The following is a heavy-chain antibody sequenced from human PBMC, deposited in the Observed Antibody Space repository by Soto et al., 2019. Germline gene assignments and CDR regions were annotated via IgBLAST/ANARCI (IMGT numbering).Heavy chain of an antibody. Sequence: SETLSLTCTVSGGSISSYYWSWIRQPPGKGLEWIGYIYYSGSTNYNPSLKSRVTISVDTSKNQFSLKLSSVTAADTAVYYCARHYSGSYDWHYGMDVWGQGTTVTVSS. V-gene: IGHV4-59*08. D-gene: IGHD1-26*01. J-gene: IGHJ6*02. CDR3: ARHYSGSYDWHYGMDV. CDR2: IYYSGST. CDR1: GGSISSYY.